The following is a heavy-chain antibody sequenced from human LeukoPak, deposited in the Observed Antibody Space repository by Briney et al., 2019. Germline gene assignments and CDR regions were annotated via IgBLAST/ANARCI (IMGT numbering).Heavy chain of an antibody. V-gene: IGHV3-53*05. CDR3: AKDDSVVANAFDI. CDR1: GFPVSGNY. J-gene: IGHJ3*02. CDR2: IYSGGTT. Sequence: PGGSLRLSCAVAGFPVSGNYMSWVRQAPGKGLEWVSLIYSGGTTYYADSVKGRFTISRDNSKNTLYLQMNSLRAEDTAVYYCAKDDSVVANAFDIWGQGTMVTVSS. D-gene: IGHD4-23*01.